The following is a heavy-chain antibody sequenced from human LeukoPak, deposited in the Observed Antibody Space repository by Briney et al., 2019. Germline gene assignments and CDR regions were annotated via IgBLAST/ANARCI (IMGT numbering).Heavy chain of an antibody. Sequence: PGRSLRLSCAASGFTFSTYGMHWVRQTPDKGLEWVAVISDDGNNNHYADSLKGQFTFSRDNSKDTLYLQMNSLGPEDTAVYYWAKGFFSGGNSFLSDYWGQGTLVTVSS. J-gene: IGHJ4*02. CDR1: GFTFSTYG. CDR2: ISDDGNNN. V-gene: IGHV3-30*18. CDR3: AKGFFSGGNSFLSDY. D-gene: IGHD2-15*01.